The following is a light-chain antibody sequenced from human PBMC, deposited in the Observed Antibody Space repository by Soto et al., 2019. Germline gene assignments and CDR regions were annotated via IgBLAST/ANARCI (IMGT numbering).Light chain of an antibody. CDR3: QQYGSSPWT. J-gene: IGKJ1*01. Sequence: EIVFTQSPGALSLSPGERATLSCRGSQSVSSSYLAWYQQKPGQAPRLLIYGASSRATGIPDRFSGSGSGTDFTLTISRLEPEDFAVYYCQQYGSSPWTFGQGTKVDIK. CDR2: GAS. V-gene: IGKV3-20*01. CDR1: QSVSSSY.